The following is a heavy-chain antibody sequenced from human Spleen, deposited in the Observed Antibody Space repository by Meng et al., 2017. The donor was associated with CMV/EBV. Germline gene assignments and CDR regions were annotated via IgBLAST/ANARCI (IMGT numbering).Heavy chain of an antibody. CDR3: ARDRVEYSSSSGAFDI. Sequence: SCAISGDSVSSNSAAWNWIRQSPSRGLEWLGRTYYRSKWYNDYAVSVKSRITINPDTSKNQFSLQLNSVTPEDTAVYYCARDRVEYSSSSGAFDIWGQGTMVTVSS. J-gene: IGHJ3*02. CDR1: GDSVSSNSAA. V-gene: IGHV6-1*01. CDR2: TYYRSKWYN. D-gene: IGHD6-6*01.